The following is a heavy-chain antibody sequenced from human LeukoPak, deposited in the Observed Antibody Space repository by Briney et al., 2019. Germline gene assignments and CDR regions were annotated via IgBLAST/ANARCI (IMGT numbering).Heavy chain of an antibody. CDR1: GFTFSSYW. V-gene: IGHV3-74*01. D-gene: IGHD3-22*01. CDR3: AKGRLGFYNDRTGLYPGTFNM. CDR2: INSDGSST. Sequence: GGSLRLSCAASGFTFSSYWMHWVRQAPGKGLVWVSRINSDGSSTSYADSVKGRFTISRDNAKNTLYLQMTSLRGDDTAIYYCAKGRLGFYNDRTGLYPGTFNMWGQGTMVTVSS. J-gene: IGHJ3*02.